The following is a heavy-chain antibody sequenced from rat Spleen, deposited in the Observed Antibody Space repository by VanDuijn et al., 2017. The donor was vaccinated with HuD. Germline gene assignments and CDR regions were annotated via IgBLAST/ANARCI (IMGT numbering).Heavy chain of an antibody. CDR1: GYSITSSY. CDR2: ISYSGST. Sequence: EVQLQESGPGLVKPSQSLSLTCSVTGYSITSSYRWNWIRKFPGNKLEWLGYISYSGSTSYNPSLRSRISITRDTSKNQFFLQLNAVTTEDTATYYCARMGGSYYYVYVMDAWGQGASVTVSS. CDR3: ARMGGSYYYVYVMDA. V-gene: IGHV3-1*01. J-gene: IGHJ4*01. D-gene: IGHD1-12*02.